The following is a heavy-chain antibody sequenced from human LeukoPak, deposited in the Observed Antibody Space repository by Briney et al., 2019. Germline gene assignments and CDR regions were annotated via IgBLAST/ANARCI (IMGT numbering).Heavy chain of an antibody. J-gene: IGHJ4*02. CDR1: GYSFNTYG. CDR2: ISADKGIT. D-gene: IGHD3-22*01. Sequence: ASVKVSCKASGYSFNTYGISWVRQAPGQGLEWMGWISADKGITKHAQKFQGRVTMTTDTATTTAYLELRSLRSDDTAVYYCARHSSGYYPRHDYWGQGTQVTVSS. V-gene: IGHV1-18*01. CDR3: ARHSSGYYPRHDY.